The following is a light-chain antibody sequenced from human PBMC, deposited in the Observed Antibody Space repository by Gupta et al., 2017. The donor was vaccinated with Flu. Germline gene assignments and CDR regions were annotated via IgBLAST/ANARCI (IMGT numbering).Light chain of an antibody. CDR1: SGHTTYT. Sequence: QPVVTQSSSASASLRSSVTLTCILTSGHTTYTVAWHQQQPGKAPRFLMKLESSGSYSKGSGVPDRFSGSSSGADRFLTISNLQSEDEADYYCETWDSQIRVFGGGTKLTVL. CDR3: ETWDSQIRV. J-gene: IGLJ2*01. CDR2: LESSGSY. V-gene: IGLV4-60*03.